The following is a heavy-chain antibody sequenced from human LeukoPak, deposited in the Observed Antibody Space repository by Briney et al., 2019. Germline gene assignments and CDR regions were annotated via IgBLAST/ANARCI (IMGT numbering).Heavy chain of an antibody. V-gene: IGHV3-23*01. CDR3: AKERPYDFWSGYPFDY. CDR2: VSGSGGST. D-gene: IGHD3-3*01. J-gene: IGHJ4*02. CDR1: GFTFSSYA. Sequence: GGSLRLSCAASGFTFSSYAMSWVRQAPGKGLEWVSAVSGSGGSTYYADSVKGRFTISGDNSKNTLYLQMNSLRAEDTAVYYCAKERPYDFWSGYPFDYWGQGTLVTVSS.